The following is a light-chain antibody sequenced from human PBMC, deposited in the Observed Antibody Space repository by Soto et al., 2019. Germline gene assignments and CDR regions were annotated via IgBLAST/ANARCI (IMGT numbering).Light chain of an antibody. CDR2: EVS. J-gene: IGLJ3*02. CDR1: SSDVGGDTY. V-gene: IGLV2-8*01. Sequence: QSALTQPPSASGSPGQSVTISCTGTSSDVGGDTYVSWYQQHPGKAPKLMIYEVSERPSGVPDRFSGSKSGNTASLTVSGLQAEDEADYYCSSYAGSNNVVFGGGTKLTVL. CDR3: SSYAGSNNVV.